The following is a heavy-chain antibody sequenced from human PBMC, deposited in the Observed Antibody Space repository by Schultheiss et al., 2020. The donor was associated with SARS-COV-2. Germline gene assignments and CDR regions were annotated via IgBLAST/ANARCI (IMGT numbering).Heavy chain of an antibody. J-gene: IGHJ6*02. Sequence: SVKVSCKASGYTFTSYGISWVRQAPGQGLEWMGRIIPILGIANYAQKFQGRVTITADKSTSTAYMELSSLRSDDTAVYYCARDHDDYGMDVWGQGTTVTVSS. CDR2: IIPILGIA. CDR1: GYTFTSYG. CDR3: ARDHDDYGMDV. V-gene: IGHV1-69*04.